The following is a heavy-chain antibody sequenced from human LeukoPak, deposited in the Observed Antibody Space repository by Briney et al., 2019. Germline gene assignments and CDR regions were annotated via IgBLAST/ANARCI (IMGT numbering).Heavy chain of an antibody. J-gene: IGHJ4*02. CDR1: GGTFSSYA. V-gene: IGHV1-69*05. D-gene: IGHD2-15*01. CDR2: IIPIFGTA. CDR3: ARAGYCSGGSCRYYFDY. Sequence: SVKVSCKASGGTFSSYAISWVRQAPGQGLEWMGRIIPIFGTANYAQKFQGRVTITTDESTSTAYMELSSLRSEDTAVYYCARAGYCSGGSCRYYFDYWGQGTLVAVSS.